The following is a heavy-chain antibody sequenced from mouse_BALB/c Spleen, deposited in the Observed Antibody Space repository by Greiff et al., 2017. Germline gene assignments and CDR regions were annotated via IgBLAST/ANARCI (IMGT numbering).Heavy chain of an antibody. D-gene: IGHD1-1*01. CDR1: GYTFTSYW. J-gene: IGHJ2*01. V-gene: IGHV1-7*01. CDR3: ALITTVVDFDY. CDR2: INPSTGYT. Sequence: QVQLQQSGAELAKPGASVKMSCKASGYTFTSYWTHWVKQRPGQGLEWIGYINPSTGYTEYNQKFKDKATLTADKSSSTAYMQLSSLTSEDSAVYYCALITTVVDFDYWGQGTTLTVSS.